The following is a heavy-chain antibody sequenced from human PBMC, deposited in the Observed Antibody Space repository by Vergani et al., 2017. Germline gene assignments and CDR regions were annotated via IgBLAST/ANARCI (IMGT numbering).Heavy chain of an antibody. V-gene: IGHV3-64*01. Sequence: EVQLVESGGGLVQPGGSLRLSCAASGFTFSSYAMHWVRQAPGKGLEYVSAISSNGGSTYYANSVKGRFTISRDNSKNTLYLQMGSLRAEDMAVYYCARGGIGGEANFDYWGQGTLVTVSS. CDR1: GFTFSSYA. CDR2: ISSNGGST. J-gene: IGHJ4*02. CDR3: ARGGIGGEANFDY. D-gene: IGHD3-16*01.